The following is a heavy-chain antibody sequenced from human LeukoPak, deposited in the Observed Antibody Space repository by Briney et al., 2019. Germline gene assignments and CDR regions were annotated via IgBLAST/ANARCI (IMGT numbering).Heavy chain of an antibody. D-gene: IGHD3-9*01. CDR3: ARDRPVVDILSI. CDR1: GGTFSSYT. CDR2: IIPILGIA. J-gene: IGHJ4*02. Sequence: ASVKVSCKASGGTFSSYTISWVRQAPGQGLEWMGRIIPILGIANYAQKFQGRVTITADKSTSAAYMELSSLRSEDTAVYYCARDRPVVDILSIWGQGTLVTVSS. V-gene: IGHV1-69*04.